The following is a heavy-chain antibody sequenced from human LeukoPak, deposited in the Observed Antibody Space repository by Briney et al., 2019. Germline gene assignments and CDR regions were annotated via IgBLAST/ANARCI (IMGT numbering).Heavy chain of an antibody. Sequence: ASVKVSCKASGYTFTGYYMHWVRQAPGQGLEWMGWINPNSGGTNYAQKFQGWVTMTRDTSISTAYMELSRLRSDDTAVYYCARVGWYSSSWYYFDYWGQGTLVTVSS. V-gene: IGHV1-2*04. D-gene: IGHD6-13*01. CDR3: ARVGWYSSSWYYFDY. CDR1: GYTFTGYY. CDR2: INPNSGGT. J-gene: IGHJ4*02.